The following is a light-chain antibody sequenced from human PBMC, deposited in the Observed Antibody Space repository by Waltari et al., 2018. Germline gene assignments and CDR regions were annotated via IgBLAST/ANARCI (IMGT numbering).Light chain of an antibody. V-gene: IGLV1-44*01. CDR2: NDD. J-gene: IGLJ3*02. Sequence: QSVLTQPPSASGAPGQRVTITCSIGSSNIGSHTVNWYQQFPGTALKLLMFNDDQRASGVPVRFSGSRSVTSASLAISGLQSEDEATYYCAAWDDTLKGLFGGGTTLTVL. CDR3: AAWDDTLKGL. CDR1: SSNIGSHT.